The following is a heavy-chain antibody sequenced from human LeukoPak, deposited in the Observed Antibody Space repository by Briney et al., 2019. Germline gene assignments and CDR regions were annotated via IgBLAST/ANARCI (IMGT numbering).Heavy chain of an antibody. CDR3: ARGYCSGGSCYSHYYYYYMDV. J-gene: IGHJ6*03. V-gene: IGHV3-20*04. CDR2: INWNGGST. D-gene: IGHD2-15*01. CDR1: GFTFDDYG. Sequence: PGGSLRLSCAASGFTFDDYGMSWVRQAPGKGLEWVSGINWNGGSTGYADSVKGRFTISRDNAKNSLYLQMNSLRAEDTALYYCARGYCSGGSCYSHYYYYYMDVRGKGTTVTVSS.